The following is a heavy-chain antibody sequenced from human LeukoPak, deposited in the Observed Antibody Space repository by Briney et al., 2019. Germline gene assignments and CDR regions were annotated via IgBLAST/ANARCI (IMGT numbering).Heavy chain of an antibody. J-gene: IGHJ6*02. V-gene: IGHV1-46*01. D-gene: IGHD6-19*01. CDR2: INPSGVST. Sequence: ASVKVSCKASGYTFTSYYMHWVRQAPGQGLEWMGIINPSGVSTSFAQKFQGRVTMTRDTSTSTVYMELSSLRSEDTAVYYCARDQGNSSGWYFPFLGVYYYYGMDVWGQGTTVTVSS. CDR1: GYTFTSYY. CDR3: ARDQGNSSGWYFPFLGVYYYYGMDV.